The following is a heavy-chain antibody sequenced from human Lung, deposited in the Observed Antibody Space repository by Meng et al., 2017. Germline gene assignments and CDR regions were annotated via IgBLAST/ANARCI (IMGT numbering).Heavy chain of an antibody. J-gene: IGHJ4*02. CDR2: IHYTGRT. Sequence: QVQLQESGPGLVEPSQTLSLTCTVSGGSISSGVYYWSWIRQHPGKGLEWIGHIHYTGRTYYNPSLESRITISVDTSKSQFSLRLSSMTAADTAVYYCAREADGSGRLDYWGQGTLVTVDS. V-gene: IGHV4-31*03. CDR3: AREADGSGRLDY. D-gene: IGHD3-10*01. CDR1: GGSISSGVYY.